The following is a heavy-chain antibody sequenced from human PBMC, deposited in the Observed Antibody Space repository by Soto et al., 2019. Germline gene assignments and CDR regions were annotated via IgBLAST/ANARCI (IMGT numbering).Heavy chain of an antibody. J-gene: IGHJ4*02. CDR3: ARSIVVVTALDY. D-gene: IGHD2-21*02. CDR2: INAGNGNT. V-gene: IGHV1-3*05. CDR1: GYTFTSYA. Sequence: QVQLVQSGAEEKKPGASVKVSCKASGYTFTSYAMHWLRQAPGQRLEWMGWINAGNGNTKYSQKFQGRVTITRDTAASTAYMELSSLRSEDTAVYYCARSIVVVTALDYWGQGTLGTVSS.